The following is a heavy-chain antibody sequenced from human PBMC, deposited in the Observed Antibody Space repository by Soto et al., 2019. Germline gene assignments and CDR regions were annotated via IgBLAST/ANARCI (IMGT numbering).Heavy chain of an antibody. D-gene: IGHD3-3*01. CDR2: ISYDGSNK. CDR3: ARGSHREGYDFWSGYYTDHFVN. CDR1: GFTFSSYA. V-gene: IGHV3-30-3*01. J-gene: IGHJ4*02. Sequence: GGSLRLSCAASGFTFSSYAMHWVRQAPGKGLEWVAVISYDGSNKYYADSVKGRFTISRDNSKNTLYLQMNSLRAEDTAVYYCARGSHREGYDFWSGYYTDHFVNWGQGTLVTVSS.